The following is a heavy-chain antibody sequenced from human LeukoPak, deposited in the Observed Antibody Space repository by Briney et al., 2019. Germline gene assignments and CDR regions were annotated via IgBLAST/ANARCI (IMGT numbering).Heavy chain of an antibody. J-gene: IGHJ3*02. V-gene: IGHV1-2*02. D-gene: IGHD4-17*01. CDR3: ARDRGLIDYGDYHDAFDI. Sequence: ASVKVSCKASGYTFTGYYMHWVRQAPGQGLECMGWINPNSGGTNYAQKFQGRVTMTRDTSISTAYMELSRLRSDDTAVYYCARDRGLIDYGDYHDAFDIWGQGTMVTVSS. CDR2: INPNSGGT. CDR1: GYTFTGYY.